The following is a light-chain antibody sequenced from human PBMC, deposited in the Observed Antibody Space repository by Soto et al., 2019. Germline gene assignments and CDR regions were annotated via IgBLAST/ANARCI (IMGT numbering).Light chain of an antibody. V-gene: IGLV3-9*01. J-gene: IGLJ3*02. CDR2: RDS. CDR3: QVWDSSTARV. Sequence: SSELTQPLSVSVALGQTARITCEVNNIGSKNVHWYQQKPGQAPVLVIYRDSNRPSGIPERFSGSNSGNTATLTISRAQAGDEADYYCQVWDSSTARVFGGGTKLTVL. CDR1: NIGSKN.